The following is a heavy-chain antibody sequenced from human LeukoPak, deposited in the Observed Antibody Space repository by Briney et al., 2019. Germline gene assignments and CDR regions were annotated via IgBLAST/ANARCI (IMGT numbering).Heavy chain of an antibody. Sequence: GGSLRLSCAASGFTFSTYGMSWVRQAPGKGLEWVSAISGSGRITYYADSVKGRFTISRDNSKNTLYLQMNSVRAEDTAVYYCAKVIAAAGLDYWGQGTLVTLSS. D-gene: IGHD6-13*01. CDR1: GFTFSTYG. CDR3: AKVIAAAGLDY. CDR2: ISGSGRIT. J-gene: IGHJ4*02. V-gene: IGHV3-23*01.